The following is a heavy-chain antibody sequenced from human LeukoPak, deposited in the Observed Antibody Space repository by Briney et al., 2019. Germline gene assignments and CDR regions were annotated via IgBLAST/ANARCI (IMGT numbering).Heavy chain of an antibody. V-gene: IGHV1-69*05. D-gene: IGHD1-1*01. CDR3: ARGTDRVGDTTGKPYYYYYYMDV. CDR1: GGTFSSYA. CDR2: IIPIFGTA. Sequence: ASVKVSCEASGGTFSSYAISWVRQAPGQGLEWMGGIIPIFGTANYAQKFQGRVTITTDESTSTAYMELSSLRSEDTAVYYCARGTDRVGDTTGKPYYYYYYMDVWGKGTTVTVSS. J-gene: IGHJ6*03.